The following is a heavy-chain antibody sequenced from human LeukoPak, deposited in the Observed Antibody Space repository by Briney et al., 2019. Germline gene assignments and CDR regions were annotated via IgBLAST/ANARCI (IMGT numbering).Heavy chain of an antibody. CDR1: GGSISSYY. Sequence: PSETLSLTCTVSGGSISSYYRSWIRQPPGKGLEWIGYIYYSGSTNYNPSLKSRVTISVDTSKNQFSLKLSSVTAADTAVYYCARWSIPAATGDYWGQGTLVTVSP. J-gene: IGHJ4*02. CDR2: IYYSGST. V-gene: IGHV4-59*01. D-gene: IGHD2-2*01. CDR3: ARWSIPAATGDY.